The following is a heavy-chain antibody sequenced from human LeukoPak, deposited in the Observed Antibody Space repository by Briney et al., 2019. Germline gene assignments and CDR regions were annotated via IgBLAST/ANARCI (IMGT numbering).Heavy chain of an antibody. J-gene: IGHJ4*02. CDR1: GYTFTSYG. D-gene: IGHD3-22*01. V-gene: IGHV1-18*01. CDR2: ISAYNGNT. CDR3: ARVRDSSGYSYFDY. Sequence: ASVKVSFKASGYTFTSYGISWVRQAPGQGLEWMGWISAYNGNTNYAQKLQGRVTMTTDTSTSTAYMELRSLRSDDTAVYYCARVRDSSGYSYFDYWGQGTLVTVSS.